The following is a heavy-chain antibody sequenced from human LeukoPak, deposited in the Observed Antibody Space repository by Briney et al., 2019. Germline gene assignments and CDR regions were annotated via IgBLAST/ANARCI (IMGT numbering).Heavy chain of an antibody. J-gene: IGHJ5*02. Sequence: GGSLRLSCAASGFTFSSYGMHWVRQAPDKGLEWVAGISFDGSNKFHVDSVKGRFTISRDNSKNTLYLEMNSLRPEDTAVYYCARDSTSSATSVRWFDPWGQGTLVIVSS. D-gene: IGHD6-19*01. V-gene: IGHV3-30*03. CDR1: GFTFSSYG. CDR3: ARDSTSSATSVRWFDP. CDR2: ISFDGSNK.